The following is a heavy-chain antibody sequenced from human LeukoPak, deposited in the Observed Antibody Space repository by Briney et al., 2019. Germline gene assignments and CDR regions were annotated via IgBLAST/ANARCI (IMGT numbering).Heavy chain of an antibody. V-gene: IGHV4-59*01. CDR1: GGSISSYY. J-gene: IGHJ6*03. D-gene: IGHD2-21*02. CDR2: IYYSGST. CDR3: ARGLPDSHYYYYYYLDV. Sequence: SETLSLTCTVSGGSISSYYCSWIRQPPGKGLECIGYIYYSGSTNYNPSLKSRVTISVDTSKNQFSLKLSSVTAADTAVYYCARGLPDSHYYYYYYLDVWGKGTTVTVSS.